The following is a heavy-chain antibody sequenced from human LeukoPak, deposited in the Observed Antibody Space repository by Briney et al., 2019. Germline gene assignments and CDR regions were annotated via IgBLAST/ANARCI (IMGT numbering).Heavy chain of an antibody. CDR3: ARGPTYYYDSSGYYYFDY. CDR2: IYSGGST. Sequence: PGGSLRLSCAASGFTVSSNYMSWVRQAPGKGLELVSVIYSGGSTYYADSVKGRFTISRDNSKNTLYLQMNSLRAEDTAVYYCARGPTYYYDSSGYYYFDYWGQGTLVTVSS. D-gene: IGHD3-22*01. V-gene: IGHV3-53*05. CDR1: GFTVSSNY. J-gene: IGHJ4*02.